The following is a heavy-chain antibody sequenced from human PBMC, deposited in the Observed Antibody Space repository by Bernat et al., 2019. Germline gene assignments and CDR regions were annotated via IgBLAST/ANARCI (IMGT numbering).Heavy chain of an antibody. V-gene: IGHV3-23*01. J-gene: IGHJ6*02. CDR1: GFTFSSYS. CDR3: AKSPHGMDV. CDR2: ICGSGGST. Sequence: EVQLLESGGGLVQPGGFLRLYCAASGFTFSSYSMSWVRQAPGKGLEWVSAICGSGGSTYKEESVKGRFTISRDNSKNTLYLQMNSVRAEDTEVYYCAKSPHGMDVCGQGTTVSVSS.